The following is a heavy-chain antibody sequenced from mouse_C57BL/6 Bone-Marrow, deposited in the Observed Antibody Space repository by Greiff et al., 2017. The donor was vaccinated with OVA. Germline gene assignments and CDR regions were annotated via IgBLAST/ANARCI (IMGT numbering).Heavy chain of an antibody. CDR3: ARSVYDGYYNY. CDR1: GYTFTSYW. CDR2: IDPSDSYT. Sequence: QVQLQQPGAELVMPGASVKLSCKASGYTFTSYWMHWVQQRPGQGLEWIGEIDPSDSYTNYNQKIKGKSTLTVDKSTSTAYMQLSSLTSEDSAVYYCARSVYDGYYNYWGQGTTLTVSS. D-gene: IGHD2-3*01. J-gene: IGHJ2*01. V-gene: IGHV1-69*01.